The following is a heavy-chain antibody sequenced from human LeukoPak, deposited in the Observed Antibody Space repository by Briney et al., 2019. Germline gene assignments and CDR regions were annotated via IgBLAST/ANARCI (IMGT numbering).Heavy chain of an antibody. D-gene: IGHD2-2*03. CDR2: INPNSGGT. J-gene: IGHJ3*02. V-gene: IGHV1-2*06. CDR1: GYTFTRYY. Sequence: GASVKVSCKASGYTFTRYYMHWVRQAPGQGLEWMGRINPNSGGTNYAQKFQGRVTITRDTSISTAYMELSRLKSDDTAVYYCARLDIVVVPAATDAFDIWGQGTMVTVSS. CDR3: ARLDIVVVPAATDAFDI.